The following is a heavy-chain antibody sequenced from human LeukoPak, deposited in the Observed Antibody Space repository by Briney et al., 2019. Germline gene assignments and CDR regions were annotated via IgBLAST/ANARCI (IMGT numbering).Heavy chain of an antibody. CDR2: INAGNGNI. V-gene: IGHV1-3*01. Sequence: ASVKVSCKASGHTSTTYAIHWVRQAPGQGLEWMGWINAGNGNIKYSQKLQGRVTITGDTSTSTAYMELRSLRSDDTAVYYCASERREPRGNWFDPWGQGTLVTVSS. D-gene: IGHD1-26*01. CDR1: GHTSTTYA. J-gene: IGHJ5*02. CDR3: ASERREPRGNWFDP.